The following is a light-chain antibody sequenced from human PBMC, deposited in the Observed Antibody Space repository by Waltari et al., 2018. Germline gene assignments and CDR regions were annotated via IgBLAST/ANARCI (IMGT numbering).Light chain of an antibody. CDR1: QGISKS. Sequence: DIQMTQSPSSLSASVGDRVTITCRASQGISKSLAWYQQEPGKAPKLLLYAASRLESGVPSRFSGSGSGTDYTLTISSRQPEDFSTYYCQQYFGTTLTFGGGTKVEIK. J-gene: IGKJ4*01. V-gene: IGKV1-NL1*01. CDR2: AAS. CDR3: QQYFGTTLT.